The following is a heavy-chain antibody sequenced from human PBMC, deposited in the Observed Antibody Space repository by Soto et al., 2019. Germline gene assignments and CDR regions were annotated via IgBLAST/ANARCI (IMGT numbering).Heavy chain of an antibody. J-gene: IGHJ2*01. CDR1: GFPFISYA. Sequence: GGSPRLSRAASGFPFISYAGSWVRQDPGKGLEWVSAISGSGGSTYYADSVKGRFTISRDNSKNTLYLQMNSLRAEDTAVYYCAKGYDFWSGYGGWYFDLRGRGTLVTVSS. V-gene: IGHV3-23*01. CDR3: AKGYDFWSGYGGWYFDL. CDR2: ISGSGGST. D-gene: IGHD3-3*01.